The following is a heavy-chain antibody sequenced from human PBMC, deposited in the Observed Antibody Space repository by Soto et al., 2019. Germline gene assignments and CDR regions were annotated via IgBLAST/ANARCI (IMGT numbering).Heavy chain of an antibody. Sequence: QVQLVQSGAEVKKPGSSVKVSCKASGGTFSSYTISWVRQAPGQGLEWMGRIIPIFGIANYAQKFQGRVTITADKSTSTAYMELSSLRSEDTAVYYCARGGGRITMVRGVSSWFDPWGQGTLVTVSS. CDR3: ARGGGRITMVRGVSSWFDP. J-gene: IGHJ5*02. V-gene: IGHV1-69*02. CDR2: IIPIFGIA. CDR1: GGTFSSYT. D-gene: IGHD3-10*01.